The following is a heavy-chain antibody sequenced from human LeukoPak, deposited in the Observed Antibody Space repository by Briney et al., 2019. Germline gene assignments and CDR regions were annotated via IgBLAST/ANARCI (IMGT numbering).Heavy chain of an antibody. CDR1: GFTFSSYE. CDR3: ARDLVAVAATFDY. V-gene: IGHV3-48*03. Sequence: GGSLRLSCAASGFTFSSYEMNWVRQAPGRGLEWVSYISSSGSTIYYADSVKGRFTISRDNAKNSLYQQMNSLRAEDTAVYYCARDLVAVAATFDYWGQGTLVTVSS. J-gene: IGHJ4*02. CDR2: ISSSGSTI. D-gene: IGHD6-19*01.